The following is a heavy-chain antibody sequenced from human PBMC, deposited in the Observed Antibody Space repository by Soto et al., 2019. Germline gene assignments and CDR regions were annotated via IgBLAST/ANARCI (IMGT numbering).Heavy chain of an antibody. D-gene: IGHD2-21*01. CDR1: GFTFSHAW. Sequence: EVQLVESGGGLVKPGGSLRLSCAASGFTFSHAWMNWVRQAPGKGLEWVGRIKSRTDGGAIDYTEPVKGRFTISRDDSKDTLYLQMNSLKAEDTAVYYCAWFDRWVIQNYYYHAMDVWGQGTTVTVSS. J-gene: IGHJ6*02. CDR2: IKSRTDGGAI. V-gene: IGHV3-15*07. CDR3: AWFDRWVIQNYYYHAMDV.